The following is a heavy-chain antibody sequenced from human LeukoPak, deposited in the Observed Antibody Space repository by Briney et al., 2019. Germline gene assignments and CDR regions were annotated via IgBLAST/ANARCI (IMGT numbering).Heavy chain of an antibody. Sequence: GGSLRLSCAASGFTFSDYYMSWIRQAPGKGLEWVSYISSSGSTIYYADSVKGRFTISRDNAKKSLYLQMNSLRAEDTAVYYCARGSDLYYYDSPPDYWGQGTLVTVSS. V-gene: IGHV3-11*04. D-gene: IGHD3-22*01. CDR2: ISSSGSTI. CDR3: ARGSDLYYYDSPPDY. CDR1: GFTFSDYY. J-gene: IGHJ4*02.